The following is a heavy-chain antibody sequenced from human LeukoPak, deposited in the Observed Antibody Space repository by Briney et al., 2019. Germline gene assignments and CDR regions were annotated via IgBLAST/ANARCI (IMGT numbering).Heavy chain of an antibody. V-gene: IGHV4-59*08. Sequence: SETLSLTCTVSGGSISSYYWNWIRQPPGKGLEWIGYIFYSGSTNYNPSLKSRVTISVDTSNNQFSLKLSSVTAADTALYYCARGFYDNSGYSEPFDYWGRGTLVTVSS. D-gene: IGHD3-22*01. J-gene: IGHJ4*02. CDR2: IFYSGST. CDR3: ARGFYDNSGYSEPFDY. CDR1: GGSISSYY.